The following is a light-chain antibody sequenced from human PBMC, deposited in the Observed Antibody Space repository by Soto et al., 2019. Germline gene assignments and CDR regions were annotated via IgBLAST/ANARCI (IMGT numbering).Light chain of an antibody. Sequence: ESVLTQSPATLSLSPGERATLSCRASQSIGSYIAWFQQKPGQTPRLLIYDASNRATGIPARFSGSGSGTDFTLTINSLEPEDFAVYYCQQRDNLPPGFTFVPGTKVHI. CDR2: DAS. CDR1: QSIGSY. J-gene: IGKJ3*01. CDR3: QQRDNLPPGFT. V-gene: IGKV3-11*01.